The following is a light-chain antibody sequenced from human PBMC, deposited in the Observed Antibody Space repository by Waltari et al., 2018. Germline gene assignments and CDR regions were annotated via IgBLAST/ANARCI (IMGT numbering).Light chain of an antibody. CDR1: QSVSSN. CDR3: QQYDYWPT. V-gene: IGKV3-15*01. Sequence: ERVMTQSPATLSVSPGERATLSCRASQSVSSNLAWYQQKFGQAPRLLIYGASTRATGIPARFSGSGSGTEFTLNISSLQSEDFAVYYCQQYDYWPTFGQGTKVEIK. CDR2: GAS. J-gene: IGKJ1*01.